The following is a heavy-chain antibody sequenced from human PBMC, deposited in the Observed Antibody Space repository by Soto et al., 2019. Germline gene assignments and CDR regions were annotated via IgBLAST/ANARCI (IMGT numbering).Heavy chain of an antibody. CDR2: IYYGGST. D-gene: IGHD4-17*01. CDR1: GVSISSYY. Sequence: SETLSLTCTVSGVSISSYYWSWIRQPPGKGLEWIGYIYYGGSTNYNPSLKSRVTISVDTSKNQFSLKLSSVTAADTAVYYCARSLPFNYGDYFDYWGQGTLVTVSS. V-gene: IGHV4-59*01. CDR3: ARSLPFNYGDYFDY. J-gene: IGHJ4*02.